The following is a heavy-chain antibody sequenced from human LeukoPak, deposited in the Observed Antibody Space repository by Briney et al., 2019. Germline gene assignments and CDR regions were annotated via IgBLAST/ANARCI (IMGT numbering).Heavy chain of an antibody. V-gene: IGHV3-33*08. CDR3: ARSNNGGWGYCDY. CDR1: GFTFSSYG. J-gene: IGHJ4*02. Sequence: GGSLRLSCAASGFTFSSYGMHWVRQAPGKGLEWVAVIWYDGSNKYYADSVKGRFTISRDNSTNTLYVQMSSLRAEDTAVYYCARSNNGGWGYCDYWGQGSLVTVSS. CDR2: IWYDGSNK. D-gene: IGHD3-16*01.